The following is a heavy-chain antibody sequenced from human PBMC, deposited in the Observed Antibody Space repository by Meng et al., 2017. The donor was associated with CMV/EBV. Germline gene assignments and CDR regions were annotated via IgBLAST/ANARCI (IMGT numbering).Heavy chain of an antibody. D-gene: IGHD3-22*01. J-gene: IGHJ5*02. Sequence: ESLKISCTVSGGSISSSSYYWGWIRQPPGKGLEWIGSIYYSGSTYYNPSLKSRVTISVDTSKNQFSLKLSSVTAADTAVYYCARDGPVTMIVVGNWFDPWGQGTLVTVSS. CDR3: ARDGPVTMIVVGNWFDP. CDR2: IYYSGST. CDR1: GGSISSSSYY. V-gene: IGHV4-39*07.